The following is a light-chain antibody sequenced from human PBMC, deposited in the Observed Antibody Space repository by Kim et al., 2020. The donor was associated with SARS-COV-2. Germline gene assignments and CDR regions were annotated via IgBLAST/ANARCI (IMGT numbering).Light chain of an antibody. Sequence: VGDRVTITCRASQSISSWLAWYQQKPGKAPKLLIYKASSLESGVPSRFSGSGSGTEFTLTISSLEPEDFSIYYCQQRNSWPPAVTFGGGTKVDIK. V-gene: IGKV1-5*03. CDR3: QQRNSWPPAVT. CDR1: QSISSW. J-gene: IGKJ4*01. CDR2: KAS.